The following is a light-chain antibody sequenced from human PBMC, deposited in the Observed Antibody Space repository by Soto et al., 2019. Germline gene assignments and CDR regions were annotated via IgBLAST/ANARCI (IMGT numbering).Light chain of an antibody. V-gene: IGLV7-46*01. Sequence: QAVVTQEPSLTVSPGGTVTLTCGSSTGAVTSGHYPYWFQQKPGQAPRTLIYDTSDKHSWTPARFSGSLLGGKAALTLSGGQPGDDAECYCLLSYSAVRTRVFGGETKLTVL. CDR1: TGAVTSGHY. CDR2: DTS. J-gene: IGLJ2*01. CDR3: LLSYSAVRTRV.